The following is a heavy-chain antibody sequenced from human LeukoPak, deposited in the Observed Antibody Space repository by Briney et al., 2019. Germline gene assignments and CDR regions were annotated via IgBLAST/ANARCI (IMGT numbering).Heavy chain of an antibody. Sequence: PSQTLSLTCAVSGGSISSGGYSWSWIRQPPGKGLEWIGYIYHSGSTYYNPSLKSRVTISVDRSKNQFSLKLSSVTAADTAVYYCARHDGDYWGQGTLVTVSS. D-gene: IGHD3-16*01. J-gene: IGHJ4*02. CDR2: IYHSGST. CDR3: ARHDGDY. CDR1: GGSISSGGYS. V-gene: IGHV4-30-2*01.